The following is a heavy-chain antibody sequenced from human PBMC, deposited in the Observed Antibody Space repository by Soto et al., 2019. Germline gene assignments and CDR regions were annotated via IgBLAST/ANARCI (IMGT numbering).Heavy chain of an antibody. CDR2: IYYSGST. J-gene: IGHJ6*02. D-gene: IGHD2-15*01. CDR3: ARRAALLNYYYYGMDV. V-gene: IGHV4-39*01. Sequence: SETLSLTCAVYGGSFSSSSYYWGWIRQPPGKGLEWIGSIYYSGSTYYNPSLKSRVTISVDTSKNQFSLKLSSVTAADTAVYYCARRAALLNYYYYGMDVWGQGTTVTVSS. CDR1: GGSFSSSSYY.